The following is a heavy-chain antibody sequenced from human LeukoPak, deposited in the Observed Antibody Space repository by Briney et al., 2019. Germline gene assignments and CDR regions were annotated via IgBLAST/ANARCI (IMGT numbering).Heavy chain of an antibody. Sequence: HPSETLSLTCTVSGGSFSSSSSTYHWGWIRQPPGKGLEWIGSIYYSGSTYYNPSLKSRVTISVDTSKNQFSLKLTSVTAADTAVYYCARLAAAGTGSTFVDYWGQGTLVTVSS. D-gene: IGHD6-13*01. V-gene: IGHV4-39*07. CDR3: ARLAAAGTGSTFVDY. CDR1: GGSFSSSSSTYH. J-gene: IGHJ4*02. CDR2: IYYSGST.